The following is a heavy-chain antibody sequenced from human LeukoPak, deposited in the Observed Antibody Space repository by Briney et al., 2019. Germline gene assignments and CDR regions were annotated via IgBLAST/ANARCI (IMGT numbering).Heavy chain of an antibody. CDR2: IYPGDSDT. J-gene: IGHJ5*02. CDR1: GYSFTNYW. Sequence: GESLKISCKGSGYSFTNYWIGWMRQMPGKGLEWMGIIYPGDSDTRYSPSFQGQVTISADKSISTAYLQWSSLKASDTAMYYCARKVSAYYDFWSGYSNWFDPWGQGTLVTVSS. CDR3: ARKVSAYYDFWSGYSNWFDP. V-gene: IGHV5-51*01. D-gene: IGHD3-3*01.